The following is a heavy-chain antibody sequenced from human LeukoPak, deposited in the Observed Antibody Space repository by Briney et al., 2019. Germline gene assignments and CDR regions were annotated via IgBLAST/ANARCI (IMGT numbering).Heavy chain of an antibody. Sequence: SVKVSCKASGGTFSSYAISWVRQAPGQGLEWMGGIIPIFGTANYAQKFQGRVTITADESTSTAYMELSSLRSEDTAVYYCARFYYDSSGYYFGLDYWGQGTLVTVSS. CDR3: ARFYYDSSGYYFGLDY. J-gene: IGHJ4*02. V-gene: IGHV1-69*13. CDR2: IIPIFGTA. CDR1: GGTFSSYA. D-gene: IGHD3-22*01.